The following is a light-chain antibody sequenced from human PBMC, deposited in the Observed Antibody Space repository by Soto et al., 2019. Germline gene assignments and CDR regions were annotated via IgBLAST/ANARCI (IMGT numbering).Light chain of an antibody. Sequence: QSVLTQPPSASGAPGQRVTISCSGSDPNVGSTAVNWYQQVPGTAPKLLIFINNQRPSGVPDRFSGSKSGTSASLAISGLQAEDEADYYCSAWDDSLHVWLFGGGTQLTVL. CDR3: SAWDDSLHVWL. J-gene: IGLJ3*02. V-gene: IGLV1-44*01. CDR1: DPNVGSTA. CDR2: INN.